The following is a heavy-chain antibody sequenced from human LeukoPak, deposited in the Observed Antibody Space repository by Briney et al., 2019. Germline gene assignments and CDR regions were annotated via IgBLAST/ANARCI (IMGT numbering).Heavy chain of an antibody. V-gene: IGHV4-4*07. CDR3: ARGGYCTGGVCYLDY. D-gene: IGHD2-8*02. CDR1: GGSISSYY. Sequence: PSETLSLTCTVSGGSISSYYWSWIRQPAGKGLEWIGRIYTSGSTNYNPSLKSGGTMSVDTYKNQFSLKLSSVTAADTAVYYCARGGYCTGGVCYLDYWGQGTLVTVSS. CDR2: IYTSGST. J-gene: IGHJ4*02.